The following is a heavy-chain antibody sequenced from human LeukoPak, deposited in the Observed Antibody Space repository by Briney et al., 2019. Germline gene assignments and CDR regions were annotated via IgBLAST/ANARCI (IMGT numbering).Heavy chain of an antibody. D-gene: IGHD3-9*01. CDR3: ARGPDWPIDS. Sequence: SETLSLTCTVSGGSISSSSYYWGWIRQPPGKGLEWIGSIYYSGSTYYNPSLKSRVTISVDTSKNQFSLKLNSVTAADTAVYFCARGPDWPIDSWGQGTLVTVSS. CDR1: GGSISSSSYY. J-gene: IGHJ4*02. CDR2: IYYSGST. V-gene: IGHV4-39*07.